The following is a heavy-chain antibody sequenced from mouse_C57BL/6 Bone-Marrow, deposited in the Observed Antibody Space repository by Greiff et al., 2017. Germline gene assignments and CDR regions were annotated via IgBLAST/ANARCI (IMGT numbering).Heavy chain of an antibody. CDR1: GFSLSTFGMG. V-gene: IGHV8-8*01. CDR3: ARIVHLAYGLGDY. D-gene: IGHD1-1*01. CDR2: LWWDDDK. Sequence: QVTLKVCGPGILQPSQTLSLTCSFSGFSLSTFGMGVGWIRQPSGKGLEWLAHLWWDDDKYYNPALKSRLTISKDTSKNQVFLKIANVDTADTATDYCARIVHLAYGLGDYWGQGTTLTVSS. J-gene: IGHJ2*01.